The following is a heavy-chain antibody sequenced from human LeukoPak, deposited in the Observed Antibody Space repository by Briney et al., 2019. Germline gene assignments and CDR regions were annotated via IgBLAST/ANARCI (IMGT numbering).Heavy chain of an antibody. CDR3: ARDQREYCSSTSCYGSPPDALDI. CDR1: GGSISSGGYY. Sequence: SQTLSLTCTVSGGSISSGGYYWSWIRQHPGKGLEWIGYIYYSGSTYYNPSLKSRVTISVDTSKNQFSLKLSSVTAADTAVYYCARDQREYCSSTSCYGSPPDALDIWAKGQWSPSLQ. V-gene: IGHV4-31*03. D-gene: IGHD2-2*01. CDR2: IYYSGST. J-gene: IGHJ3*02.